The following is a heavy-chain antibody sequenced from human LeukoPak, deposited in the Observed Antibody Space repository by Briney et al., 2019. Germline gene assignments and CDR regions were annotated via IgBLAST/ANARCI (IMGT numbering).Heavy chain of an antibody. D-gene: IGHD5-12*01. Sequence: PGGSLRLSCAASGFTFSNYAMSWVRQAPGKGLEWVSAISGSGGSTYYADSVKGRFTISRDNSKNTLYLQMNSLRAEDTAVYYCAKDVLVATTGSRFDCWGQGTLVTVSS. CDR1: GFTFSNYA. J-gene: IGHJ4*02. CDR2: ISGSGGST. CDR3: AKDVLVATTGSRFDC. V-gene: IGHV3-23*01.